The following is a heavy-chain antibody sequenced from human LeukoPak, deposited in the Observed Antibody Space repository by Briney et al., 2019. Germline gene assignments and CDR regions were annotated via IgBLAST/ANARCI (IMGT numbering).Heavy chain of an antibody. CDR1: GGSISSVSYS. D-gene: IGHD3-22*01. Sequence: PSQTLSLTCAVSGGSISSVSYSWSWIRQPPGKGLEWIGSIYHSGSTYYNPSLKSRVTISVDTSKNQFSLKLSSVTAADTAVYYCARVNYYDSSGYYSYWGQGTLVTVSS. V-gene: IGHV4-30-2*03. J-gene: IGHJ4*02. CDR2: IYHSGST. CDR3: ARVNYYDSSGYYSY.